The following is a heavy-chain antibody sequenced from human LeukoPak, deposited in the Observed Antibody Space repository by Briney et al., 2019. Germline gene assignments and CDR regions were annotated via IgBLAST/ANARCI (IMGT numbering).Heavy chain of an antibody. J-gene: IGHJ5*02. Sequence: GGSLRLSCAASGFTFSSYSMNWVRQAPGKGLEWVSSISSSSSYIYYADSVKGRFTISRDNAKNSLYLQMNSLRAEDTALYYCVGCSGGSCTGNWFDPWGQGTLVTVSS. D-gene: IGHD2-15*01. CDR3: VGCSGGSCTGNWFDP. CDR2: ISSSSSYI. CDR1: GFTFSSYS. V-gene: IGHV3-21*04.